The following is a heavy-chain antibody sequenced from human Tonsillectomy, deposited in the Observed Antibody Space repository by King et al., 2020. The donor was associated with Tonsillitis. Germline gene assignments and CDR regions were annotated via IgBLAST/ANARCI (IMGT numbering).Heavy chain of an antibody. CDR3: ATDLICYGSGSYNYFDY. J-gene: IGHJ4*02. CDR1: GFTFSGYG. CDR2: IRYDGSNK. Sequence: VQLVESGGGVVQPGGSLRLSCAASGFTFSGYGIHWVRQAPGKGLEWVAFIRYDGSNKYYADSVKGRFTISRDNSKNTLYLQMNSLRAEDTAVYYCATDLICYGSGSYNYFDYWGQGTLVTVSS. D-gene: IGHD3-10*01. V-gene: IGHV3-30*02.